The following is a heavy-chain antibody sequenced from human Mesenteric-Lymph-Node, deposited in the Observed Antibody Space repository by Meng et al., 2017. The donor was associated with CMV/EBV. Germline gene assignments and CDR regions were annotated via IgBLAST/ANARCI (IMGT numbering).Heavy chain of an antibody. Sequence: GESLMISCAASGFTFSSYGMHWVRQAPGKGLEWVAVIWYDGSNKYYADSVKGRFTISRDNSKNTLYLQMNSLRAEDTAVYYCAKDLGARTLYYFDYWGQGTLVTVSS. CDR3: AKDLGARTLYYFDY. CDR2: IWYDGSNK. CDR1: GFTFSSYG. V-gene: IGHV3-33*06. D-gene: IGHD1-26*01. J-gene: IGHJ4*02.